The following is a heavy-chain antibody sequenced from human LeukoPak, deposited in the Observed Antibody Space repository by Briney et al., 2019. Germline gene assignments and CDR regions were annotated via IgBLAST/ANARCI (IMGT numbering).Heavy chain of an antibody. CDR2: IKQDGSEK. CDR1: GFTFSSYW. J-gene: IGHJ4*02. D-gene: IGHD6-19*01. V-gene: IGHV3-7*05. Sequence: PGGSLRLSCAASGFTFSSYWMSWVRQAPGKGLEWVANIKQDGSEKYYVDSVKGRFTISRDNAKNSLYLQMNSLRAEDTAVYYCARDSTSSGWYSDIDYWGQGTLVTVSS. CDR3: ARDSTSSGWYSDIDY.